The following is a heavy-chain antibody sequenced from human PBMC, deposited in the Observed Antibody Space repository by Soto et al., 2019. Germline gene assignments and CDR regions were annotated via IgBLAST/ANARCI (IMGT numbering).Heavy chain of an antibody. Sequence: ASVKVSCKASGGTFSSYAISWVRQAPGQGLEWMGGIIPIFGTANYAQKFQGRVTITADESTSTAYMELSSLRSEDTAGYYCARNPITRVRGVIITLIFGYWGQGTLVTVS. J-gene: IGHJ4*02. V-gene: IGHV1-69*13. D-gene: IGHD3-10*01. CDR2: IIPIFGTA. CDR3: ARNPITRVRGVIITLIFGY. CDR1: GGTFSSYA.